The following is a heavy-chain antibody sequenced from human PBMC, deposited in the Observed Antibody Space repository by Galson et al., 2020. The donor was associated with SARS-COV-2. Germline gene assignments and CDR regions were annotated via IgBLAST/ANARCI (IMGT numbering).Heavy chain of an antibody. Sequence: ETSETLSLTCSVSDGPMSSYYWSWIRQPPGKGLEWIGYISYSGSANYNPSLRSRVTISVYLSKNQFSLKVTSVTAADTAVYYCARDPAPLYGDNYYYGMDVWGRGTTVTVSS. CDR2: ISYSGSA. D-gene: IGHD4-17*01. J-gene: IGHJ6*02. CDR3: ARDPAPLYGDNYYYGMDV. CDR1: DGPMSSYY. V-gene: IGHV4-59*01.